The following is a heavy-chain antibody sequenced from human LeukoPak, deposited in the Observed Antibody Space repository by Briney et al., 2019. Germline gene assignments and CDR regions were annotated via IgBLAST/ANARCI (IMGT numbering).Heavy chain of an antibody. J-gene: IGHJ5*02. CDR2: IIPIFATA. CDR3: AIRSYYNSSGYYAP. V-gene: IGHV1-69*05. D-gene: IGHD3-22*01. CDR1: GGTFTSYA. Sequence: GASVKLSCKASGGTFTSYAISWVRQAPGQRREWMGGIIPIFATANYAQKFQGRVTITTDESTSTAYRELSSLRSEDTGVYYCAIRSYYNSSGYYAPWSQGTLVTVSS.